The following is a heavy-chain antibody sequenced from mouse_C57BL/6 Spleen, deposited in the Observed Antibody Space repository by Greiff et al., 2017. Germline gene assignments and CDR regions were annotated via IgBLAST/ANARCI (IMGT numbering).Heavy chain of an antibody. J-gene: IGHJ4*01. Sequence: EVQLQQSGPELVKPGASVKISCKASGYTFTDYYMNWVKQSHGKSLEWIGDINPNNGGTSYNQKFKGKATLTVDKSSSTAYMELRSLTSEDSAVYYCARRGTVVAGGDYWGQGTSVTVSS. D-gene: IGHD1-1*01. CDR2: INPNNGGT. CDR3: ARRGTVVAGGDY. CDR1: GYTFTDYY. V-gene: IGHV1-26*01.